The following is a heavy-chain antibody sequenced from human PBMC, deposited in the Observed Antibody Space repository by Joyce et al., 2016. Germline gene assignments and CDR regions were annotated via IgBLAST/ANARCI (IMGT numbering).Heavy chain of an antibody. J-gene: IGHJ4*02. Sequence: QVQLVESGGGVVQPGRSLRLSCAASGFTFSSYDMHWVRQAPAKGLEWVAVRSYDGSNQYYADSVKGRFTISRDNSKNTLYLQLNSLRPEDTAVYYCAKDLRALLYDSSGYPDSWGQGTLVAVSS. CDR3: AKDLRALLYDSSGYPDS. V-gene: IGHV3-30*18. D-gene: IGHD3-22*01. CDR1: GFTFSSYD. CDR2: RSYDGSNQ.